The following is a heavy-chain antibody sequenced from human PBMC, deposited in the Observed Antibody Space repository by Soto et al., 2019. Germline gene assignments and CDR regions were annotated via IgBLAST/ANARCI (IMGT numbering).Heavy chain of an antibody. CDR1: GASIRSGGYY. D-gene: IGHD2-15*01. V-gene: IGHV4-31*11. Sequence: LSLTCAVAGASIRSGGYYWSWIRQRPGQGLEWIAYIFYTGSAYYNPSLESRLSISIDRSKNQFSLKLSSVSAADTAVYYCARDRKDSQDISGKATRVTVSS. CDR2: IFYTGSA. J-gene: IGHJ6*04. CDR3: ARDRKDSQDI.